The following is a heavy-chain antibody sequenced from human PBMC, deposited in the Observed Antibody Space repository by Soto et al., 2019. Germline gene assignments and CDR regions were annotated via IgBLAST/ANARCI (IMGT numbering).Heavy chain of an antibody. Sequence: QVQLVQSGAELKKPGSSVNVSCAASGGTFKTYTINWVRQAPGQGLEWIGQIIPMYDSANYAQRFQGRVTISADKSTNIAYMELSGLRSEDTALYFCATWGTYSGSYCFDYWGQGTLVSVPS. D-gene: IGHD1-26*01. CDR3: ATWGTYSGSYCFDY. CDR1: GGTFKTYT. CDR2: IIPMYDSA. J-gene: IGHJ4*02. V-gene: IGHV1-69*06.